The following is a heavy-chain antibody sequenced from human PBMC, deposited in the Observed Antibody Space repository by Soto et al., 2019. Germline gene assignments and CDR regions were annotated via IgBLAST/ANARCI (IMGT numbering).Heavy chain of an antibody. CDR2: ISAYNGNT. J-gene: IGHJ6*02. CDR1: GYTFTSYG. V-gene: IGHV1-18*01. CDR3: ARLGDILTSYGDGGGMDV. D-gene: IGHD3-9*01. Sequence: QVQLVQSGAEVKKPGASVKVSCKASGYTFTSYGISRVRQAPGQGLEWMGWISAYNGNTNYAQKLQGRVTMTTDTSTSTAYMELRSLRSDDTAVYYCARLGDILTSYGDGGGMDVWGQGTTVTVSS.